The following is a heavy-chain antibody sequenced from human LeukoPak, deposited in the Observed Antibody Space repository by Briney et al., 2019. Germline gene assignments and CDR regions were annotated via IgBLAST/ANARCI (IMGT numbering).Heavy chain of an antibody. CDR3: ARGDTAMVLDY. V-gene: IGHV3-20*04. CDR1: GFPFSSYA. J-gene: IGHJ4*02. D-gene: IGHD5-18*01. Sequence: GGSLRLSCAASGFPFSSYAMNWVRQAPGKGLEWVSGINWNGGSTGYADSVKGRFTISRDNAKNSLYLQMNSLRAEDTALYYCARGDTAMVLDYWGQGTLVTVSS. CDR2: INWNGGST.